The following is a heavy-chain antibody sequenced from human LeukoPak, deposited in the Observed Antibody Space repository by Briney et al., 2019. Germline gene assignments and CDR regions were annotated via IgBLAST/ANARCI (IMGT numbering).Heavy chain of an antibody. J-gene: IGHJ4*02. CDR3: TSIVGAPPVY. D-gene: IGHD1-26*01. CDR2: ISSSSSYI. V-gene: IGHV3-21*04. CDR1: GFTFSSYS. Sequence: GGSLRLSCAASGFTFSSYSMNWVRQAPGKGLEWVSSISSSSSYIYYADSVKGRFTISRDNAKNSLYLQMNSLKTEDTAVYYCTSIVGAPPVYWGQGTLVTVSS.